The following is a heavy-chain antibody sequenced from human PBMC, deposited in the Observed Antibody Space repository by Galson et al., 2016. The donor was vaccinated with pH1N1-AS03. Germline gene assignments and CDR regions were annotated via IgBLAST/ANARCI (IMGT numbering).Heavy chain of an antibody. J-gene: IGHJ4*02. CDR2: IYWDGDK. V-gene: IGHV2-5*02. CDR3: AHRRSWQCRGYSCYSGFDN. Sequence: PALVKPTQTLTLTCTFSGFALSTTGEGVGWVRQPPGKALEWLALIYWDGDKTYTPSLKSRLSITKGTPIYQVVLTMTNMDPVDTGTDYCAHRRSWQCRGYSCYSGFDNWGQGTSVIVSS. CDR1: GFALSTTGEG. D-gene: IGHD2-15*01.